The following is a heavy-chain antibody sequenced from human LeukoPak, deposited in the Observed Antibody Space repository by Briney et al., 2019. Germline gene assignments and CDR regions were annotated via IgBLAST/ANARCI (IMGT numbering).Heavy chain of an antibody. J-gene: IGHJ4*02. Sequence: ASVKVSCKASGYTFTGYYMHWVRQAPGQGLEWMGRINPNSGGTNYAQKFQGRVTMTRDTSISTAYMELSRLRSDDTAVYYCARGDSSSWCAPGDYWGRGTLVTVSS. CDR1: GYTFTGYY. CDR3: ARGDSSSWCAPGDY. V-gene: IGHV1-2*06. CDR2: INPNSGGT. D-gene: IGHD6-13*01.